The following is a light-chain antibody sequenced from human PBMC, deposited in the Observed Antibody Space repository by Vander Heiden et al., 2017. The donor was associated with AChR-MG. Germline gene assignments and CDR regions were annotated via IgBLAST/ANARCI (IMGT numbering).Light chain of an antibody. V-gene: IGKV1-5*03. J-gene: IGKJ2*01. CDR2: KAS. Sequence: DIQMTQSLSTLSASVGDRVTITCRASQSISSWLAWYQQKPGKAPKLLIYKASSLESGVPSRVSGSGSGTEFTLTISSLQPDDFATYYCQQYNSYLYTFGQGTKLEIK. CDR3: QQYNSYLYT. CDR1: QSISSW.